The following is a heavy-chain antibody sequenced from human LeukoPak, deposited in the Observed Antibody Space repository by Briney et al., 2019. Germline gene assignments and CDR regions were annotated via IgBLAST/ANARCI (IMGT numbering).Heavy chain of an antibody. CDR1: GGSISSGGYY. CDR3: ARDYLISGDYYYCGMDV. J-gene: IGHJ6*02. V-gene: IGHV4-31*03. D-gene: IGHD3-10*01. CDR2: ISYSGNT. Sequence: SETLSLTCTVSGGSISSGGYYWSWIRQHPGKGLEWIGYISYSGNTYYNPSLKSRVIMSVDTSKNQFSLKLSSVTAADTAVYYCARDYLISGDYYYCGMDVWGQGTTVTVSS.